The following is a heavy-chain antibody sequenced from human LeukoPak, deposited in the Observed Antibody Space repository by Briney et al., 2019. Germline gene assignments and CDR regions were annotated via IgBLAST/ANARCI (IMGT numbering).Heavy chain of an antibody. CDR3: ARPREGSYYYYGLDV. Sequence: GGSLRLSWAASGFTFSTYAMLWVSQAPGTGLEWVAVISYDGSNNYYADSVKGRFTISRDNSKNTLYLQMNSLRAEDTAVYYCARPREGSYYYYGLDVWGQGTTVTVSS. CDR1: GFTFSTYA. J-gene: IGHJ6*02. V-gene: IGHV3-30-3*01. D-gene: IGHD3-10*01. CDR2: ISYDGSNN.